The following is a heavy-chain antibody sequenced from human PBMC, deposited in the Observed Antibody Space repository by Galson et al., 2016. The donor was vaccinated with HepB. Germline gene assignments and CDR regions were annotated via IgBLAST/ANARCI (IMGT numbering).Heavy chain of an antibody. D-gene: IGHD3-22*01. Sequence: SLRLSCAASGFTVSSYYMSWVRQAPGKGLEWVANIKHDGSETWYVDSMRGRFTISRDNAKNSLYLQMNSLRVEDTAVYYCARAGDRSGYFQLRWFDPWGQGTLVTVSS. CDR3: ARAGDRSGYFQLRWFDP. CDR2: IKHDGSET. J-gene: IGHJ5*02. CDR1: GFTVSSYY. V-gene: IGHV3-7*01.